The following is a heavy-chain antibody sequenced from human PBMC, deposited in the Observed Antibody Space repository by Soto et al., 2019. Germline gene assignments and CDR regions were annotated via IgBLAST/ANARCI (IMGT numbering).Heavy chain of an antibody. CDR2: IIPIFGTA. CDR1: GGTFSSYA. Sequence: GASVKVSCKASGGTFSSYAISWVRQAPGQGLEWMGGIIPIFGTANYAQKFQGRVTITADKSTSTAYMELSSLRSEDTAVYYCARDMSNYYGMDVWGQGTTVTV. D-gene: IGHD3-16*01. J-gene: IGHJ6*02. V-gene: IGHV1-69*06. CDR3: ARDMSNYYGMDV.